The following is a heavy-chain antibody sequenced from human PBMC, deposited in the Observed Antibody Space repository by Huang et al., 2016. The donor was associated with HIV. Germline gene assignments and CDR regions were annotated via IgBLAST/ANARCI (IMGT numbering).Heavy chain of an antibody. CDR3: GRDVWYPLQNWFDP. D-gene: IGHD2-15*01. CDR2: ISAYNGNT. Sequence: QVQLVQSGTEMKRPGASVRVSCKASGYVFTKYGINGVRRAPGQGLEWMGWISAYNGNTNHAEKFRGRVTLTTDTSTTTAYMELRDLRFDDTAMYYCGRDVWYPLQNWFDPWGQGTLVIVSS. J-gene: IGHJ5*02. V-gene: IGHV1-18*01. CDR1: GYVFTKYG.